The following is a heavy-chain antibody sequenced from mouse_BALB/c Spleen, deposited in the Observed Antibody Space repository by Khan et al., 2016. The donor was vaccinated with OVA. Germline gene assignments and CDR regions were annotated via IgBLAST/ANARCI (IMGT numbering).Heavy chain of an antibody. D-gene: IGHD1-1*01. Sequence: EVQLQESGSSLVKPSQTLSLTCSVTGDSITSGYWNWIRKFPGNKLEYMGYISYSGSTYYNPSLKSRISITRDTSKNQYYLQLNSVTTEDTATYYCARDTTYAHWYFDVWGAGTTVTVSS. V-gene: IGHV3-8*02. J-gene: IGHJ1*01. CDR1: GDSITSGY. CDR3: ARDTTYAHWYFDV. CDR2: ISYSGST.